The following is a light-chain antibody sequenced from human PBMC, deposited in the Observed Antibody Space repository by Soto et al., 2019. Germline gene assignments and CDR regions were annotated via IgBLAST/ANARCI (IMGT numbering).Light chain of an antibody. J-gene: IGKJ1*01. CDR3: QQYNNWPET. CDR1: QSVSSN. V-gene: IGKV3-15*01. Sequence: EIVMTQSPATLSVSPGERATLSCMASQSVSSNLAWYQQKPGQAPRLPIYGASTRATGIPARFSGSGSGTEFTLTISSLQSEDFAVYYCQQYNNWPETFGQGTKVDIK. CDR2: GAS.